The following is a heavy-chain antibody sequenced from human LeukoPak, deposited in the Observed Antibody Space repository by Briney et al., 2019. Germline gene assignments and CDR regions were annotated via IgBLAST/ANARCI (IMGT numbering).Heavy chain of an antibody. CDR2: IYSGGST. V-gene: IGHV3-53*01. Sequence: PGGSLRLSCAASGFTVSSNYMSWVRQAPGKGLAWVSVIYSGGSTYYADSVKGRFTISRDNSKNTLYLQMNSLRVEDTAVYYCARDLTSLSSGSYGGSWGQGTLVTVSS. D-gene: IGHD1-26*01. J-gene: IGHJ5*02. CDR3: ARDLTSLSSGSYGGS. CDR1: GFTVSSNY.